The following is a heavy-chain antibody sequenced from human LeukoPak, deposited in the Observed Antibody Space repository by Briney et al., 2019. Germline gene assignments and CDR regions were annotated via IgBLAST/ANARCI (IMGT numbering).Heavy chain of an antibody. CDR3: ATEDSVWGSYCKNRYYFDY. CDR1: GYTLTELS. CDR2: FDPEDGET. V-gene: IGHV1-24*01. D-gene: IGHD3-16*01. Sequence: ASVKVSCKVSGYTLTELSMHWVRQAPGKGLEWMGGFDPEDGETIYAQKFQGRVTMTEDTSTDTAYMELSGLRSEDTAVYYCATEDSVWGSYCKNRYYFDYWGQGTLVTVSS. J-gene: IGHJ4*02.